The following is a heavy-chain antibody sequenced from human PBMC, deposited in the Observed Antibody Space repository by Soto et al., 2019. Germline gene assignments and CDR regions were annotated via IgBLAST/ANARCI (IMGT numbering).Heavy chain of an antibody. D-gene: IGHD1-26*01. J-gene: IGHJ4*02. CDR1: GFTFSSYG. V-gene: IGHV3-30*18. Sequence: GESLKISCAASGFTFSSYGMHWVRQAPGKGLEWVAVISYDGSNKYYADSVKGRFTISRDNSKNTLYLQMNSLRAEDTAVYYCAKDFKTRIVGATLHFDYWGQGTLVTVS. CDR3: AKDFKTRIVGATLHFDY. CDR2: ISYDGSNK.